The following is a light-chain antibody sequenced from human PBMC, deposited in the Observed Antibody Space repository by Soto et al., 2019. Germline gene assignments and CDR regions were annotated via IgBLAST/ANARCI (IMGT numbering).Light chain of an antibody. CDR2: DVN. J-gene: IGLJ1*01. Sequence: QSALTQPASVSGSPGQSIAISCTGTSSDVGYYNYVSWYQQHPGKAPNVMIYDVNNRPSGVPDRFSGSKSGNTASLTISGLQAEDEADYYCNSYTSSSTYVFGTGTKLTVL. CDR3: NSYTSSSTYV. CDR1: SSDVGYYNY. V-gene: IGLV2-14*01.